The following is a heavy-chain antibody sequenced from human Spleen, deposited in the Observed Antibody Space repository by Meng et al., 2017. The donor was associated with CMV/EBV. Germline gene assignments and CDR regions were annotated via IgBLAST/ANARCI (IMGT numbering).Heavy chain of an antibody. V-gene: IGHV5-51*01. J-gene: IGHJ3*02. D-gene: IGHD3-10*01. CDR1: GYIFTDYW. CDR3: ARHGDTMVSGRAFDI. CDR2: IYPSDSDI. Sequence: KVSCKASGYIFTDYWIGWVRQMPGKGLEWMGIIYPSDSDIKYSPSFQGQVTISVDKSITTAYLQWGSLKASDTAMYYCARHGDTMVSGRAFDIWGQGTMVTVSS.